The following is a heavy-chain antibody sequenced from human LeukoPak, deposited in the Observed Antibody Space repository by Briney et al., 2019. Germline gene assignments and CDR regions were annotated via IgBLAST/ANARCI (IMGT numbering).Heavy chain of an antibody. Sequence: SETLSLTCTVSGGSISSSNYYCNWIRQPPGKGLEWLGSIYYSGSTNYNPSLRSRVTISVDTSKNQFSLKLSSVTAADTAVYYCARGIGSGWYGLKASSYFDYWGQGTLVTVSS. J-gene: IGHJ4*02. CDR1: GGSISSSNYY. V-gene: IGHV4-39*07. CDR2: IYYSGST. CDR3: ARGIGSGWYGLKASSYFDY. D-gene: IGHD6-19*01.